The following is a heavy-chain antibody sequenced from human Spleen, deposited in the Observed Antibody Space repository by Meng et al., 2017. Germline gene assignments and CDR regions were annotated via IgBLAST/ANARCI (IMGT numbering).Heavy chain of an antibody. D-gene: IGHD3-22*01. V-gene: IGHV3-23*01. CDR1: GFTFSSYA. J-gene: IGHJ4*02. CDR2: IKSGGDKT. Sequence: GESLKISCAASGFTFSSYAMSWVRQAPGKGLEWVSSIKSGGDKTYFADSVKGRFSISRDNSKNTVYLQMDSLRSEDTAVYYCAKTACRSSGYYCLGVWGQGTLVTVSS. CDR3: AKTACRSSGYYCLGV.